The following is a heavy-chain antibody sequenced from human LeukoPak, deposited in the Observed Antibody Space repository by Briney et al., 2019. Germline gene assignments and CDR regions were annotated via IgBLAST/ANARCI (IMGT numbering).Heavy chain of an antibody. V-gene: IGHV1-2*02. D-gene: IGHD1-26*01. J-gene: IGHJ4*02. CDR3: ARDSGLGPTWHPFDH. CDR1: GYNFTDYY. Sequence: ASVKVSCKASGYNFTDYYIHWVRQAPGQGLEWMGWINPKSGGTNYAQKFRGRVTMTRDTSISTAYMELSGMRSDDTAVYYCARDSGLGPTWHPFDHWGQGTPVTVSS. CDR2: INPKSGGT.